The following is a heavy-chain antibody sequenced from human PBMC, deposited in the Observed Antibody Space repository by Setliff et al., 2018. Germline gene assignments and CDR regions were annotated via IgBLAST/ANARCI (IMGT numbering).Heavy chain of an antibody. CDR3: ARALGSSSFPFDY. V-gene: IGHV3-23*01. J-gene: IGHJ4*02. CDR1: GFAFNTYA. Sequence: GGSLRLSCAASGFAFNTYAMTWVRQAPGKGLEWVSSISDAGDTTFYADSVKGRFTISRDNSKNTLFLQMNSLRADDTATYYCARALGSSSFPFDYWGQGTLVTAPQ. D-gene: IGHD6-13*01. CDR2: ISDAGDTT.